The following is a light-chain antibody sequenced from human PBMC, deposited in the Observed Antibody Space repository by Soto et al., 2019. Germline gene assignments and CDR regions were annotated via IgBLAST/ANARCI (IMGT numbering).Light chain of an antibody. CDR2: KAS. CDR1: QSVLTW. J-gene: IGKJ2*01. Sequence: DIQVTQSPATLSASVGDTVSITCRASQSVLTWLAWYQQTPGKAPNLLIYKASRLRDGVPSRFSGSESGTDFTLTITSLQPDDFASYFCQHYFSYPYAFGQGPKLEI. CDR3: QHYFSYPYA. V-gene: IGKV1-5*03.